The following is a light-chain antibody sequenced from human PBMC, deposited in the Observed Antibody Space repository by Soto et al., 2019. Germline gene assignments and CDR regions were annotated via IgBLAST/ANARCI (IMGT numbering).Light chain of an antibody. CDR1: SSDVGSYNL. J-gene: IGLJ1*01. Sequence: QSALTQPASVSGSPGQSITISCTGTSSDVGSYNLVSWYQQHQGKAPKLMIYEVSKRPSGVSNRFSGSKSGNTASLTISGLQAEDEADYYCCSYAGSSTLYVFGTGTKLTVL. CDR3: CSYAGSSTLYV. CDR2: EVS. V-gene: IGLV2-23*02.